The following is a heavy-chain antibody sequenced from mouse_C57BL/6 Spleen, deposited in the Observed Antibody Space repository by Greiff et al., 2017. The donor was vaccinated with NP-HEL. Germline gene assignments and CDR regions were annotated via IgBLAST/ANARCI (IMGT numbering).Heavy chain of an antibody. CDR1: GYTFTSYW. D-gene: IGHD1-1*01. CDR3: AREGGYYYGSSLY. J-gene: IGHJ2*01. Sequence: VKLMESGTELVKPGASVKLSCKASGYTFTSYWMHWVKQRPGQGLEWIGNINPSNGGTNYNEKFKSKATLTVDKSSSTAYMQLSSLTSEDSAVYYCAREGGYYYGSSLYWGQGTTLTVSS. CDR2: INPSNGGT. V-gene: IGHV1-53*01.